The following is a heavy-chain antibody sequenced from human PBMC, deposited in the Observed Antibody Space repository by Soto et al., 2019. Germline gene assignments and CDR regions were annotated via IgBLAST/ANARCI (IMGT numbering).Heavy chain of an antibody. CDR2: ISYDGSNK. Sequence: ESGGGVVQPGRSLRLSCAASGFTFSSYGMHWVRQAPGKGLEWVAVISYDGSNKYYADSVKGRFTISRDNSKNTLYLQMNSLRAEDTAVYYCAKDTGSGYYYEGLSVDYWGQGTLVTVSS. CDR3: AKDTGSGYYYEGLSVDY. J-gene: IGHJ4*02. CDR1: GFTFSSYG. D-gene: IGHD3-22*01. V-gene: IGHV3-30*18.